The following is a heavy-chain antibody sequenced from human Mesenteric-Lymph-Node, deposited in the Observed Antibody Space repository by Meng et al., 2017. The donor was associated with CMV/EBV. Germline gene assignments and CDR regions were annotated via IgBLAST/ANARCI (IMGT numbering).Heavy chain of an antibody. CDR1: GYSFISYG. J-gene: IGHJ4*02. CDR3: ARGSGSGSYYTFDY. Sequence: ASGYSFISYGIGWVRQATGQGPEWMAWISSYTGGICYAQKFQGRVTLTTDPPTSTAYMELRSLNSDDTAVYYCARGSGSGSYYTFDYWGQGTLVTVSS. V-gene: IGHV1-18*01. CDR2: ISSYTGGI. D-gene: IGHD3-10*01.